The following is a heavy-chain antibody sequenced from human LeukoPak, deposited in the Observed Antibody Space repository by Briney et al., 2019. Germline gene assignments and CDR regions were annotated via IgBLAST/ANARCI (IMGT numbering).Heavy chain of an antibody. CDR3: AREGGYYDSSVNTSLR. CDR1: GFTFSSYW. D-gene: IGHD3-22*01. CDR2: INSDGSST. Sequence: GGSLRLSCAASGFTFSSYWMHWVRQAPGKGLVWVSRINSDGSSTSYADSVKGRFTISRDNAKNTLYLQMSSLRAEDTAVYYCAREGGYYDSSVNTSLRWGQGTLVTVSS. J-gene: IGHJ4*02. V-gene: IGHV3-74*01.